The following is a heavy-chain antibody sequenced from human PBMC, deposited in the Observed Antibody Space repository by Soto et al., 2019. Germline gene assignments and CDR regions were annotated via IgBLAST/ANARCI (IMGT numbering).Heavy chain of an antibody. CDR2: IKRNTDGGTT. V-gene: IGHV3-15*01. CDR1: GFTFSNAW. D-gene: IGHD6-19*01. Sequence: PGGSLRFSCAASGFTFSNAWMTWVRQAPGKGLEWVGRIKRNTDGGTTDYAAPVKGRFTISRDDSKNTLYLQMNSLKTEDTAVYYCTTGWTAWGQGTLVTVSS. CDR3: TTGWTA. J-gene: IGHJ5*02.